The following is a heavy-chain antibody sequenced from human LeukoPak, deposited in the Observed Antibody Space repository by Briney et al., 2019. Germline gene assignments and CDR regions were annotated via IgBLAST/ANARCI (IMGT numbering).Heavy chain of an antibody. CDR1: GFTFDDYA. J-gene: IGHJ5*02. Sequence: GGSLRLSCAASGFTFDDYAMHWVRHAPGKGLEWVSGISWNSCSIGYAGSVKGRFIISRDNAKNSLYLQMNSLRAEDMALYYCVKDAGSSWAYNWFDPWGQGTLVIVSS. V-gene: IGHV3-9*03. D-gene: IGHD6-13*01. CDR3: VKDAGSSWAYNWFDP. CDR2: ISWNSCSI.